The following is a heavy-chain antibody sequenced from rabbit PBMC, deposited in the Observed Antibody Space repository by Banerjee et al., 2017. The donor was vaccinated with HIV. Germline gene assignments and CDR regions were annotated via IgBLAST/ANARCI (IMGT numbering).Heavy chain of an antibody. D-gene: IGHD1-1*01. V-gene: IGHV1S40*01. J-gene: IGHJ4*01. Sequence: QSLEESGGDLVKPGASLTLTCTASGFSFSSAKDTCWVRQAPGKGLEWIGCIYTGGGGSTYYASWAKGRFTITRSTSLNTVTLQLNSLTVADTATYFCARAGGFEKYFNLWGQGTLVTVS. CDR2: IYTGGGGST. CDR1: GFSFSSAKD. CDR3: ARAGGFEKYFNL.